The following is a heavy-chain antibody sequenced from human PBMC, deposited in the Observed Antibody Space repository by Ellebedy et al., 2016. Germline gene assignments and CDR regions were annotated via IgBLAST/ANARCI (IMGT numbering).Heavy chain of an antibody. J-gene: IGHJ3*02. V-gene: IGHV3-30*04. D-gene: IGHD3-22*01. CDR2: ISYDGSNK. CDR1: GFTFSSYA. CDR3: ARDDFTMIVVQYAFDI. Sequence: GESLKISXAASGFTFSSYAMHWVRQAPGKGLEWVAVISYDGSNKYYADSVKGRFTISRDNSKNTLYLQMNSLRAEDTAVYYCARDDFTMIVVQYAFDIWGQGTMVTVSS.